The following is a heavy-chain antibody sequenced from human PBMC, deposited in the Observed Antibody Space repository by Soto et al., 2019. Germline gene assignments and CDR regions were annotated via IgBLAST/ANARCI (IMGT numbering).Heavy chain of an antibody. J-gene: IGHJ4*02. CDR3: ARGQYIVSPEN. CDR1: GYTFTGYQ. CDR2: INPNSGGT. V-gene: IGHV1-2*02. Sequence: QVQLVQSGAEVKKPGASVKVSCKASGYTFTGYQMHWVRQAPGQGLEWMGWINPNSGGTNYAQKFQGRVSMTRDTSITTAYMAINRLTSDDTAVYYCARGQYIVSPENWGQGTLVSVSS. D-gene: IGHD2-21*01.